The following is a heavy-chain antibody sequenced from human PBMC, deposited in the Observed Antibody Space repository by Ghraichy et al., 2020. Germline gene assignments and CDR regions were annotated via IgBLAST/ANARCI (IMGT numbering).Heavy chain of an antibody. CDR1: GFTFSNYW. V-gene: IGHV3-7*01. CDR3: ARFRPFDY. Sequence: GGSLRLYCAASGFTFSNYWMSWVRQAPGKGLEWVANIKEDGSEKYYGDSVKGRFTIFRDNAMNSVYLQMNSLRAEDTAVYYCARFRPFDYWGQGTLVTVSS. J-gene: IGHJ4*02. CDR2: IKEDGSEK.